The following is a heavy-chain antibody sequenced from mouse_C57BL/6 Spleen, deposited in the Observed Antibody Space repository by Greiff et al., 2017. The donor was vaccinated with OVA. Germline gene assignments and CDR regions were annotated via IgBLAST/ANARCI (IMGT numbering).Heavy chain of an antibody. D-gene: IGHD1-1*01. Sequence: QVQLQQSGPELVKPGASVKISCKASGYAFSSSWMNWVKQRPGKGLEWIGRIYPGDGDTNYNGKFKGKATLTADKSSSTAYMQLSSLTSEDSAVYFCAPITTVGDYYAMDYWGQGTSVTVSS. CDR3: APITTVGDYYAMDY. CDR1: GYAFSSSW. V-gene: IGHV1-82*01. J-gene: IGHJ4*01. CDR2: IYPGDGDT.